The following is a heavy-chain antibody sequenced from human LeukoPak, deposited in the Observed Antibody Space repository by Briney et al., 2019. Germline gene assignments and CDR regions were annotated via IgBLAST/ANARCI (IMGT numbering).Heavy chain of an antibody. J-gene: IGHJ6*02. CDR1: GFTFSSAA. V-gene: IGHV3-23*01. Sequence: GGSLRLSCAASGFTFSSAAMSWVRQAPGKGLEWVSGISRSGGSTYYADSAKGRFTISRDNSKNTLFLQINSLRAEGTAVYYCANDPSIGGRRGFYYGLDFWGQGTTVIVSS. CDR2: ISRSGGST. CDR3: ANDPSIGGRRGFYYGLDF. D-gene: IGHD6-6*01.